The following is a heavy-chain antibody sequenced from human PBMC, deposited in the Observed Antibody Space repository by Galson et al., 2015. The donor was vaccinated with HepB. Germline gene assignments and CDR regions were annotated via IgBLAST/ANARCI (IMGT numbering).Heavy chain of an antibody. CDR1: GFTFSSYG. V-gene: IGHV3-33*01. Sequence: SLRLSCAASGFTFSSYGMHWVRQAPGKGLEWVAVIWYDGSNKYYADSVKGRFTISRDNSKNTLYLQMNSLRAEDTAVYYCARDLVGMNERRWGYYYYGMDVWGQGTTVTVSS. CDR2: IWYDGSNK. CDR3: ARDLVGMNERRWGYYYYGMDV. J-gene: IGHJ6*02. D-gene: IGHD1-1*01.